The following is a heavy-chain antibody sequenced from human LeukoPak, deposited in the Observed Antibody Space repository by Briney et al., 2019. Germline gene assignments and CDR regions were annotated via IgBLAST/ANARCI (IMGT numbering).Heavy chain of an antibody. J-gene: IGHJ6*02. CDR2: IYYSGST. CDR3: ARESYYDTPYVMDV. CDR1: GGSISSGDYY. V-gene: IGHV4-30-4*01. Sequence: SETLSLTCTVSGGSISSGDYYWSWIRQPPGRGLEWIGYIYYSGSTYYNPSLKTRVTISVATSKTQFSLKLSSVTAADTAVYYCARESYYDTPYVMDVWGQGTTVTVSS. D-gene: IGHD3-22*01.